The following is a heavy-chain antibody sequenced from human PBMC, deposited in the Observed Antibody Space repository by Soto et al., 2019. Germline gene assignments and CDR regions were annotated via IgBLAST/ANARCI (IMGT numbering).Heavy chain of an antibody. CDR3: AHSLLAFNYYDSSGHKYYFDY. V-gene: IGHV2-5*02. Sequence: SGPTLVNPTQTLTLTCTFSVFSLSTSGVGVGWIRQPPGKALEWLALIYWDDDKRYSPSLKSRLTITKDTSKNQVVLTMTNMDPVDTATYYCAHSLLAFNYYDSSGHKYYFDYWGQGTLVTVSS. CDR2: IYWDDDK. CDR1: VFSLSTSGVG. J-gene: IGHJ4*02. D-gene: IGHD3-22*01.